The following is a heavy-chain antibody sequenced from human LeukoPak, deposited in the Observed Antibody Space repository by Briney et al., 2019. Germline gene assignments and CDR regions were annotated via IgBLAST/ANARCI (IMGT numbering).Heavy chain of an antibody. Sequence: GASVKVSCKASGYTFTGYYIHWVRQAPGQGLEWMGWINPNGGDTNYAQKFQGGVTMTSDTSISTAYMEMSRLRFDDTAVYYCTCGGSGYLTLDYWGQGTLVTVSS. CDR2: INPNGGDT. D-gene: IGHD3-22*01. CDR3: TCGGSGYLTLDY. CDR1: GYTFTGYY. V-gene: IGHV1-2*02. J-gene: IGHJ4*02.